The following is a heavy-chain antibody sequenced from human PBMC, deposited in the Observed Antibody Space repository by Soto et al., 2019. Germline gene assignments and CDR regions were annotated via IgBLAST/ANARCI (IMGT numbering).Heavy chain of an antibody. CDR3: ARDLGRFPGVGGMDV. J-gene: IGHJ6*01. CDR2: ISGTGRNI. D-gene: IGHD3-3*01. V-gene: IGHV3-11*01. Sequence: QEQLAESGGGLGKPGGSLRLSCVGSGFSFSDHYMSWIRQAPGKGLEWVAYISGTGRNIYYADSVRGRFTMSRDNSKNSVYLQMNSLRVDDTAVYYCARDLGRFPGVGGMDVWGQGTTVTVSS. CDR1: GFSFSDHY.